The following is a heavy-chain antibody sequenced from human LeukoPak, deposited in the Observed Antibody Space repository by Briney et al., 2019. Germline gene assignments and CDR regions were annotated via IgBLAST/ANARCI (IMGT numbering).Heavy chain of an antibody. CDR1: GFTVSSNY. CDR2: IYSGGST. D-gene: IGHD4-23*01. Sequence: GGSLRLSCAASGFTVSSNYMSWVRQAPGKGLEWVSVIYSGGSTYYADSVKGRFTISRDNSKSTLYIQMNSLRAEDTAVYYCAKGRGRGKNAFDIWGQGTMVTVSS. CDR3: AKGRGRGKNAFDI. V-gene: IGHV3-53*01. J-gene: IGHJ3*02.